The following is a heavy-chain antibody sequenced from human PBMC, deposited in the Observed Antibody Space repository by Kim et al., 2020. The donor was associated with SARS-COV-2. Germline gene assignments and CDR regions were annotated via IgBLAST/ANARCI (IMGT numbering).Heavy chain of an antibody. V-gene: IGHV3-30*18. CDR3: AKEGPGWDDILTGYYSPYYYNYGKDV. CDR1: GFTFSSYG. CDR2: ISYDGSNK. J-gene: IGHJ6*02. D-gene: IGHD3-9*01. Sequence: GGSLRLSCAASGFTFSSYGMHWVRQAPGKGLEWVAVISYDGSNKYYADSVKGRFTISRDNSKNTLYLQMNSLRAEDTAVSYCAKEGPGWDDILTGYYSPYYYNYGKDVWGQGTTVTVSS.